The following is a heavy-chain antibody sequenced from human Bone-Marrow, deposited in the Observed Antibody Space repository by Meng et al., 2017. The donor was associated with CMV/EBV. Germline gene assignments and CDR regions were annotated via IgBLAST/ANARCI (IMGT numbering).Heavy chain of an antibody. CDR2: ISSSSSYI. D-gene: IGHD3-3*01. Sequence: GESLKISCAASGFTFSDYYMSWIRQAPGKGLEWVSYISSSSSYIYYADSVKGRFTISRDNAKNSLYLQMNSLRAEDTAVYYCARTLPTYYDFWSGYYTFDYWGQGTLVTVSS. CDR3: ARTLPTYYDFWSGYYTFDY. J-gene: IGHJ4*02. V-gene: IGHV3-11*06. CDR1: GFTFSDYY.